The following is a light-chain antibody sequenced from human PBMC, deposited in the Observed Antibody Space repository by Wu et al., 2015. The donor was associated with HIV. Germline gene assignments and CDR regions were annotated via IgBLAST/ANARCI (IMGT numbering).Light chain of an antibody. V-gene: IGKV1-5*03. CDR1: RNINPW. Sequence: VGDRVTITCRASRNINPWLAWYQQRPGTAPKLLIYEASALENGVPSRFSGSGSGTEFTLTISSLQPDDFATYYCQQYNFYSRTFGQGTKVEVK. J-gene: IGKJ1*01. CDR3: QQYNFYSRT. CDR2: EAS.